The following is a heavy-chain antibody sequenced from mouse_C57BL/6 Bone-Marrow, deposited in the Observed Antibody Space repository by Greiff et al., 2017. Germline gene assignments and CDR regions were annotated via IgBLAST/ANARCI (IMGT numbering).Heavy chain of an antibody. CDR1: GYAFTNYL. D-gene: IGHD1-1*01. J-gene: IGHJ1*03. CDR2: INHGSGGT. V-gene: IGHV1-54*01. Sequence: QVQLQQSGAALVRPGTSVKVSCKASGYAFTNYLIAWVKQRPGQGLEWIGVINHGSGGTYYNEKFKGKTTLTADKSSSTAYIQLSSLTSEDSAVYFCARESRMTTVVARGVCWYFDVWGTGTTVTVSS. CDR3: ARESRMTTVVARGVCWYFDV.